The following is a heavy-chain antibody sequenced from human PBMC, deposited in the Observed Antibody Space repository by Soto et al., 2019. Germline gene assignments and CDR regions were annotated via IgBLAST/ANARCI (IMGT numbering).Heavy chain of an antibody. CDR2: INSDGSST. V-gene: IGHV3-74*01. Sequence: EVQLVESGGGLVQPGGSLRLSCAASGFTFRSYWMQWVRQAPGKGLVWVSWINSDGSSTSYADSVKGRFTISRDNAKNTLYLQMNSLRAEDTAVYYCASGGSRLNFDSWGQGTLVTVSS. J-gene: IGHJ4*02. CDR1: GFTFRSYW. D-gene: IGHD2-15*01. CDR3: ASGGSRLNFDS.